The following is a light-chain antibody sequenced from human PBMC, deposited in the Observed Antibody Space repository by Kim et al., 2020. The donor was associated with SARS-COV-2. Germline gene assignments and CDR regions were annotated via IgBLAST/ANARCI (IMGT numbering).Light chain of an antibody. V-gene: IGKV1-39*01. Sequence: DIQMTQSPSSLSASVGDRVTITCRASQSISSYLNWYQQKPGKAPKLLIYAASSLQSVVPSRFSGSGSGTDFTLTISSLQPEDFATYYCQQRDTFGQGTKLEI. J-gene: IGKJ2*01. CDR3: QQRDT. CDR2: AAS. CDR1: QSISSY.